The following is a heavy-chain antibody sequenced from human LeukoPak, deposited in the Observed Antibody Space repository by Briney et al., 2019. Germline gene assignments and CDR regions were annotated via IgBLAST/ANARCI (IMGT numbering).Heavy chain of an antibody. CDR3: AKSTLYDFWSGYSYYFDS. Sequence: GGSLRLSCAASGFTFTNYALSWVRQALGKGLEWVSVISGGGGSTYYADSVKGRFTISRDNDKNTLYLQMSSLRAEDTAIYYCAKSTLYDFWSGYSYYFDSWGQGTLVTVSS. CDR1: GFTFTNYA. J-gene: IGHJ4*02. V-gene: IGHV3-23*01. CDR2: ISGGGGST. D-gene: IGHD3-3*01.